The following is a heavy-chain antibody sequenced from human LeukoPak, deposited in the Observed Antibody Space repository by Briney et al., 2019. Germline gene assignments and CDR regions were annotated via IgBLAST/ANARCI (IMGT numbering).Heavy chain of an antibody. CDR2: IYYSGST. D-gene: IGHD3-16*01. J-gene: IGHJ4*02. Sequence: PSETLSLTCTVSGGSISSYYWSWIRQPPGKGLEWIGYIYYSGSTNYNPSLKSRVTISVDASKSQFSLKLSSVTAADTAVYYCARTQMYFGDPFDYWGQGTLVTVSS. CDR1: GGSISSYY. CDR3: ARTQMYFGDPFDY. V-gene: IGHV4-59*01.